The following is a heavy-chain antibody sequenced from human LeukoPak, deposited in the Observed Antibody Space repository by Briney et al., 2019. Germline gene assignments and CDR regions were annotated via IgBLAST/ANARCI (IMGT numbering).Heavy chain of an antibody. CDR3: ARAPSEIGGYYPEYFRH. D-gene: IGHD3-22*01. V-gene: IGHV3-74*01. CDR2: IKSDGST. J-gene: IGHJ1*01. Sequence: PGGSLRLSCAASGFTFSTYWMHWVRQAPGTGLVWVSRIKSDGSTNYADSVKGRFTISRDNAKNTVSLQMNSLRPEDTGVYYCARAPSEIGGYYPEYFRHWGQGTLVTVSS. CDR1: GFTFSTYW.